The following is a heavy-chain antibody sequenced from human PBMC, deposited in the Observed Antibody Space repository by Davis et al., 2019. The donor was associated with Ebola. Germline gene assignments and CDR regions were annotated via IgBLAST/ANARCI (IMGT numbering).Heavy chain of an antibody. Sequence: HSQTLSLTCDISGDSVAGTNGAWNWIRQSPSRGLEWLGRTYYSSKWYNESALSVKSRMIISADTAKNQLSLHLKSVTPEDTAVYYCARGWLRVGMDVWGKGTTVTVSS. CDR3: ARGWLRVGMDV. V-gene: IGHV6-1*01. CDR1: GDSVAGTNGA. CDR2: TYYSSKWYN. D-gene: IGHD5-12*01. J-gene: IGHJ6*04.